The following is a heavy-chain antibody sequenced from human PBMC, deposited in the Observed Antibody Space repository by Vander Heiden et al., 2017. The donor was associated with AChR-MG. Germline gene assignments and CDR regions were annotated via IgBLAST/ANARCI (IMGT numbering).Heavy chain of an antibody. V-gene: IGHV3-30*18. CDR3: AKDTQPYRENSGYFFDN. CDR2: ISYDGSKI. D-gene: IGHD3-22*01. CDR1: GFTFSAYV. J-gene: IGHJ4*02. Sequence: QVQLVESGGGVVKPGRSLRRSCAASGFTFSAYVMHWVRQAPGKGLEWVALISYDGSKIHYADSVKGPFTISRDNSKNMLYLEMSSLRTEDTAVYYCAKDTQPYRENSGYFFDNWGQGTLVTVSS.